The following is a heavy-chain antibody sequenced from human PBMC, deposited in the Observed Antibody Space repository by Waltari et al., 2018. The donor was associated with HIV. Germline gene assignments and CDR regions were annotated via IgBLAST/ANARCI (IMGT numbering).Heavy chain of an antibody. CDR1: GDSITTTAYS. Sequence: QLQLQESGTGLVRPSETLSLTCTVSGDSITTTAYSWGWIRQSPGALLEWIGSISSTGHTSFDPFLKSRIILSVDTSRNQFSLTLRSVTAADTARYYCARQSWTAGNNHFDPWGQGILVTVSS. V-gene: IGHV4-39*01. D-gene: IGHD2-21*02. CDR3: ARQSWTAGNNHFDP. J-gene: IGHJ5*02. CDR2: ISSTGHT.